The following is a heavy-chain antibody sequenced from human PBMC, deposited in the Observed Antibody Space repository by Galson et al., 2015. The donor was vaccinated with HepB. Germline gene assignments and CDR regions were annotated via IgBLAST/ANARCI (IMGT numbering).Heavy chain of an antibody. CDR1: GGTFSSYA. CDR3: ARVRLIEGIAVAGPFDY. CDR2: IIPIFGTA. D-gene: IGHD6-19*01. J-gene: IGHJ4*02. V-gene: IGHV1-69*01. Sequence: CKASGGTFSSYAISWVRQAPGQGLEWMGGIIPIFGTANYAQKFQGRVTITADESTSTAYMELSSLRSEDTAVYYCARVRLIEGIAVAGPFDYWGQGTLVTVSS.